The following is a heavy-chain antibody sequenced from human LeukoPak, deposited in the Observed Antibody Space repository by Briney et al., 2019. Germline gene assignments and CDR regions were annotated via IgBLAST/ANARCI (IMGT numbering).Heavy chain of an antibody. D-gene: IGHD6-19*01. CDR1: GYSFTSYW. J-gene: IGHJ6*04. V-gene: IGHV5-51*01. CDR2: IYPGDSDT. Sequence: GESLKISCKGSGYSFTSYWIGWVRQMPGKGLEWMGIIYPGDSDTRYSPSFQGQVTISADKSIGTAYLQWSSLKASDTAMYYCARFESSDYYGMDVWGKGTTVTVSS. CDR3: ARFESSDYYGMDV.